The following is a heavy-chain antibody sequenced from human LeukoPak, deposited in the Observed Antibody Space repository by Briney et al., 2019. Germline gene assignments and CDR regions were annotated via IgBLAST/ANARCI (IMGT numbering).Heavy chain of an antibody. J-gene: IGHJ6*03. CDR1: GFTFSSYW. Sequence: GGSLRLSCAASGFTFSSYWMSWVRQAPGKGLEWVANIKQDGSEKYYVDSVKGRFTISRDNAKNSLYLQMSSLRAEDTAVYYCARALGMTTVTTYYMDVWGKGTTVTVSS. CDR2: IKQDGSEK. V-gene: IGHV3-7*01. CDR3: ARALGMTTVTTYYMDV. D-gene: IGHD4-11*01.